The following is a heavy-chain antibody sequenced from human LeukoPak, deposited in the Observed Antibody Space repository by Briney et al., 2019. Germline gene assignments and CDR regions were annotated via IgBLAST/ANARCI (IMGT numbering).Heavy chain of an antibody. CDR2: FDQESGET. D-gene: IGHD3-10*01. CDR3: AISWVRRGIILFDY. CDR1: GYTFTGYY. J-gene: IGHJ4*02. Sequence: GASVKVSCKASGYTFTGYYMHWVRQAPGQGLEWMGSFDQESGETIYAQKFQGRVSMTEDTSIQTAYMELSSLRSEDTAVYYCAISWVRRGIILFDYWGQGTLVTVSS. V-gene: IGHV1-24*01.